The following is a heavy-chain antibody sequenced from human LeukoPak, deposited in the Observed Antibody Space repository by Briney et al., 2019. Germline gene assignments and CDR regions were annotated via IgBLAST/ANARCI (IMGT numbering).Heavy chain of an antibody. CDR2: IYHSGST. Sequence: SSETLSLTCTVSGYSISSGYYWGWIRQPPGKGLEWIGSIYHSGSTYYNPSLKSRVTISVDTSKNQFSLKLSSVTAADTAVYYCARKVAAAGTRSQYYYYMDAWGKGTTVTVSS. V-gene: IGHV4-38-2*02. CDR3: ARKVAAAGTRSQYYYYMDA. J-gene: IGHJ6*03. D-gene: IGHD6-13*01. CDR1: GYSISSGYY.